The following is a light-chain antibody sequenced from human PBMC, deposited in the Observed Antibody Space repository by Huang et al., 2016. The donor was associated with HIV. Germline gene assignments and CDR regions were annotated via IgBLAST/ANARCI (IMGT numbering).Light chain of an antibody. V-gene: IGKV3-15*01. CDR1: QSVRDK. CDR2: ATA. J-gene: IGKJ4*01. Sequence: EIVMTQSPDTLSVSPGERATLSCRASQSVRDKLAWYQQKPGQAPRLLLHATATRAAGVPARFSGSGSGTEFTLTISSLQSEDCGVYYCQQYESWPPLTFGGATKVEIK. CDR3: QQYESWPPLT.